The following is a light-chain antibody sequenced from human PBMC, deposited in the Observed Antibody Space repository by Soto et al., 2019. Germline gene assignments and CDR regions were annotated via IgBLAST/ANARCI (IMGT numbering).Light chain of an antibody. Sequence: QSVLTQPPSASGTPGQRVTISCSGSSSINGSNTVGWYQHFPGTAPKLLIFGNDQRPSGVPDRFSASKSGTSASLAISGLQSEDEADYYCAAWDDSVRNYVFGTGTKVTVL. CDR2: GND. CDR3: AAWDDSVRNYV. CDR1: SSINGSNT. J-gene: IGLJ1*01. V-gene: IGLV1-44*01.